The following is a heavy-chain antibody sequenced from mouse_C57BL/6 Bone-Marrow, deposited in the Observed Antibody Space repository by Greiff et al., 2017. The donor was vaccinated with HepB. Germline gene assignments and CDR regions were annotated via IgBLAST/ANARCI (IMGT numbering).Heavy chain of an antibody. J-gene: IGHJ2*01. V-gene: IGHV1-66*01. D-gene: IGHD1-1*01. Sequence: QVQLKESGPELVKPGASVKISCKASGYSFTSYYIHWVKQRPGQGLEWIGWIYPGSGNTKYNEKFKGKATLTAETSSSTAYMQLSSLTSEDSAVYYCARGYGSSYRFDYWGQGTTLTVSS. CDR1: GYSFTSYY. CDR2: IYPGSGNT. CDR3: ARGYGSSYRFDY.